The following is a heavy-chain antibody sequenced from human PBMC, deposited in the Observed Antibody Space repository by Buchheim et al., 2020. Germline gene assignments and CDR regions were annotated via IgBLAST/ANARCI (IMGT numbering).Heavy chain of an antibody. Sequence: QVQLVESGGGVVQPGRSLRLSCAASGFTFSSYGMHWVRQAPGKGLEWVAVISYDGSNKYYADPVKGRFTISSNNSKNTLYLQMNSLRAEDTAVYYCARSGVAAAYYFDYWGQGTL. CDR2: ISYDGSNK. V-gene: IGHV3-30*03. CDR1: GFTFSSYG. J-gene: IGHJ4*02. D-gene: IGHD3-3*01. CDR3: ARSGVAAAYYFDY.